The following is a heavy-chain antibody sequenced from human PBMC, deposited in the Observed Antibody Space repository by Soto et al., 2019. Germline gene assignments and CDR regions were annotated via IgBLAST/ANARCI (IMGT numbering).Heavy chain of an antibody. J-gene: IGHJ4*02. V-gene: IGHV3-15*01. CDR1: GFTFMNSC. Sequence: GSLRLSCAASGFTFMNSCMSGVRQAPGEGLEWVGRIKSKTDGGTTDYAAPVKGRFTISRDDSKNTLYLQMNSLKTEDTAVYYCTTDNRYDFWSGYKDYWGQGTLVTVSS. D-gene: IGHD3-3*01. CDR2: IKSKTDGGTT. CDR3: TTDNRYDFWSGYKDY.